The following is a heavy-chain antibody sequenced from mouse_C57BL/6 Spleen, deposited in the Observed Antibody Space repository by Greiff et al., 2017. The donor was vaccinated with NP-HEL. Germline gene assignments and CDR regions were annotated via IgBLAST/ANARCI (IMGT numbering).Heavy chain of an antibody. D-gene: IGHD1-1*01. V-gene: IGHV1-78*01. Sequence: VQLQQSDAELVKPGASVKISCKVSGYTFTDHTIHWMKQRPEQGLEWIGYIYPRDGSTKYNEKLKGKATLNADKSSSTAYMQLNSLTSEDSAVYFCARSNYYGSSPFAYWGQGTLVTVSA. CDR2: IYPRDGST. J-gene: IGHJ3*01. CDR3: ARSNYYGSSPFAY. CDR1: GYTFTDHT.